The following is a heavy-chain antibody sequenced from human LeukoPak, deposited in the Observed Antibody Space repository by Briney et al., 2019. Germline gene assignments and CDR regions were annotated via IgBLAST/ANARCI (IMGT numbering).Heavy chain of an antibody. CDR2: INSDGSST. J-gene: IGHJ4*02. CDR3: ASLAVAGNGDY. V-gene: IGHV3-74*01. Sequence: PGGSLRLSCAASGFTFSSYWMHWVRQAPGKGLVWVSRINSDGSSTSYADSVKGRFTISRDNAKNTLYLQMNSLRAEDTAVYYCASLAVAGNGDYWGQGTLVTVSS. D-gene: IGHD6-19*01. CDR1: GFTFSSYW.